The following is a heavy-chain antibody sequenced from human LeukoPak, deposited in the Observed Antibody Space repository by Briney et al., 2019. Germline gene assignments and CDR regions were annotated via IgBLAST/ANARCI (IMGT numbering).Heavy chain of an antibody. V-gene: IGHV1-8*01. D-gene: IGHD6-19*01. CDR3: VREVLYSSGWVFDY. Sequence: ASVKVSCKASGYTFTSSDLNWVRQAPGEGLEWLGWMNPNSGTTAYAQKFQGRVTMTRDMSTSTVYMELSSLRSEDTAVYYCVREVLYSSGWVFDYWGQGTLVTVSS. J-gene: IGHJ4*02. CDR2: MNPNSGTT. CDR1: GYTFTSSD.